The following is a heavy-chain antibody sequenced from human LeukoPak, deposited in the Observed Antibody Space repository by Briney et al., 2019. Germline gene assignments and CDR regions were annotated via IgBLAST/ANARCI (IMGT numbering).Heavy chain of an antibody. CDR3: ARDMRIIAAAAAFDY. V-gene: IGHV1-69*04. Sequence: GASVKLSCNASGHTFTSYTISWVRQAPGQRLEWMGRIIPILGIANYAQKLQGRVTITADKSTSTAYMELSSLRSEDTAVYYCARDMRIIAAAAAFDYWGQGTLVTVSS. J-gene: IGHJ4*02. D-gene: IGHD6-13*01. CDR2: IIPILGIA. CDR1: GHTFTSYT.